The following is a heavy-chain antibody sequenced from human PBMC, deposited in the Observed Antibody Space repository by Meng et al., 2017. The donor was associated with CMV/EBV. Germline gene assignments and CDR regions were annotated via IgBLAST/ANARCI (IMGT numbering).Heavy chain of an antibody. J-gene: IGHJ3*02. CDR2: INPNSGGT. CDR3: ARVMVRGVDYAFDI. V-gene: IGHV1-2*02. CDR1: GYTFTGYY. D-gene: IGHD3-10*01. Sequence: ASVKVSCKASGYTFTGYYMHWVRQAPGQGLEWMGWINPNSGGTNYAQKFQGRVTMTRDTSISTAYMELSRLRSDDTAVYYCARVMVRGVDYAFDIWGQGTTVTVSS.